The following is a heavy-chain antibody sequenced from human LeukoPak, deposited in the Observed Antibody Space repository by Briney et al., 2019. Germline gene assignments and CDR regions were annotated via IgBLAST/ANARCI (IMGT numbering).Heavy chain of an antibody. J-gene: IGHJ3*02. CDR3: AKDIRYSGSPRAFDI. V-gene: IGHV3-23*01. CDR2: ISGSGGST. CDR1: GFTFSSYG. D-gene: IGHD1-26*01. Sequence: GGTLRLSCAASGFTFSSYGMSWVRQAPGKGLEWVSAISGSGGSTYYADSVQGRFTISRDNSKNTLYLQMNSLRAEDTAVYYCAKDIRYSGSPRAFDIWGQGTMVTVSS.